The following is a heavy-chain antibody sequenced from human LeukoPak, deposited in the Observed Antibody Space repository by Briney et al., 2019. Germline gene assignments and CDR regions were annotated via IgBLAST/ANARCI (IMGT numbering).Heavy chain of an antibody. J-gene: IGHJ4*02. CDR3: ARDLLSSLDSRLTIGY. CDR2: ISSSSSTI. V-gene: IGHV3-48*01. CDR1: GFTFSSYS. Sequence: QPGGSLRLSCAASGFTFSSYSMNRVRQAPGKGLEWVSYISSSSSTIYYADSVKGRFTISRDNAKNSLYLQMNSLRAEDTAVYYCARDLLSSLDSRLTIGYWGQGTLVTVSS. D-gene: IGHD2-2*01.